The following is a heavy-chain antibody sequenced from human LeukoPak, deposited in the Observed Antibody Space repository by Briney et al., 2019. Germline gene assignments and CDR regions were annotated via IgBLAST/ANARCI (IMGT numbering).Heavy chain of an antibody. CDR1: GFTFSSYW. Sequence: GGSLRLSCAASGFTFSSYWMHWVRQAPGKGLVWVSRINSDGSSTSYAASVKGRFTISRDNAKNTLYLQMNSLRGEDTAVYYCAREATRYYDSSGDVDYWGQGTLVTVPS. CDR3: AREATRYYDSSGDVDY. D-gene: IGHD3-22*01. CDR2: INSDGSST. V-gene: IGHV3-74*01. J-gene: IGHJ4*02.